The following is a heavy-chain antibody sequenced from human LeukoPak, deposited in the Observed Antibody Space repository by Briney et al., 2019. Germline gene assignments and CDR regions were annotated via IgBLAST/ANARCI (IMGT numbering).Heavy chain of an antibody. J-gene: IGHJ4*02. CDR1: GGSISDYN. CDR2: IYRSGST. Sequence: SETLSLTCTVSGGSISDYNWSWIRQPPGRGLEWIGYIYRSGSTNYNPSLKSRVTISVDTSKNQFSLRLGSVTAADTAVYYCARGGYNWDYWGQGTLVTVSS. CDR3: ARGGYNWDY. D-gene: IGHD5-24*01. V-gene: IGHV4-59*01.